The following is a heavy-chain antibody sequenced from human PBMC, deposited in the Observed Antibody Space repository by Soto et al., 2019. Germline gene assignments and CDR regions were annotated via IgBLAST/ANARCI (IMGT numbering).Heavy chain of an antibody. Sequence: QVQLVESGGGVVQPGRSLRLSCAASGFTFSSYGMHWVRQAPGKGLEWVAVISYDGSNKYYADSVKGRFTISRDNSKNTLYLQMNSLRAEDTAVYYCAKGWYDYESSGYLGPYFDYWGQGTLVTVSS. J-gene: IGHJ4*02. V-gene: IGHV3-30*18. CDR2: ISYDGSNK. D-gene: IGHD3-22*01. CDR1: GFTFSSYG. CDR3: AKGWYDYESSGYLGPYFDY.